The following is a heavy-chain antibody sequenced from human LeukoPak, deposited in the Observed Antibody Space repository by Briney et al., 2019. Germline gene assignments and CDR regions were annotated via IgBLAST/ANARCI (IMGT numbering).Heavy chain of an antibody. CDR1: GGSISSYY. V-gene: IGHV4-59*01. J-gene: IGHJ4*02. D-gene: IGHD1-26*01. CDR2: IYYSGST. Sequence: SETLSLTCTVSGGSISSYYWSWIRQPPGKGLEWIGYIYYSGSTNYNPSLKSRVTISVDTSKNQFSLKLSSVTAADTAVYYCARVRKVGATTCFDYWGQGTLVTVSS. CDR3: ARVRKVGATTCFDY.